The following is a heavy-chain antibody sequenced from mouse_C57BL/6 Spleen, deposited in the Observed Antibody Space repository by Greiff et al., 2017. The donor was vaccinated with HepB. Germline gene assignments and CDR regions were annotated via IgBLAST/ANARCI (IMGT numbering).Heavy chain of an antibody. J-gene: IGHJ3*01. Sequence: QVQLKESGAELVKPGASVKISCKASGYAFSSYWMNWVKQRPGKGLEWIGQIYPGDGDTNYNGKFKGKATLTADKSSSTAYMQLSSLTSEDSAVYFCARAGGGLTGFAYWGQGTLVTVSA. CDR2: IYPGDGDT. CDR3: ARAGGGLTGFAY. V-gene: IGHV1-80*01. D-gene: IGHD2-13*01. CDR1: GYAFSSYW.